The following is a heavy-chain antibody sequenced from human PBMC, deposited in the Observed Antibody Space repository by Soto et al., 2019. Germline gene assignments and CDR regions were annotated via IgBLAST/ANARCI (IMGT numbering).Heavy chain of an antibody. CDR2: IKDGGYT. Sequence: SEALSLTCAVNGGSPSGCYWSWIRQPPGKGLGWIGEIKDGGYTNYSPSLKSRATISSDTSNNQFSLRLNSVTAADTGVYYCARSQEGVVATHWDQGALVT. J-gene: IGHJ4*02. CDR3: ARSQEGVVATH. CDR1: GGSPSGCY. D-gene: IGHD5-12*01. V-gene: IGHV4-34*01.